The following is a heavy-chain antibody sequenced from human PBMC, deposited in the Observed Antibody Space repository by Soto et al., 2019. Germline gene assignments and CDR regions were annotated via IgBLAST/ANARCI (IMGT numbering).Heavy chain of an antibody. CDR1: GGSFSSDSFI. CDR2: INYSGTT. Sequence: SETLSLTCSVSGGSFSSDSFIWSWVRQFPGKGLEWIGYINYSGTTYYNPPLRSRITMSVDTSKNQFSLNLSSVTAADTAVYYCARDHKWDGMDVWGQGTTVTVS. D-gene: IGHD1-26*01. V-gene: IGHV4-31*03. J-gene: IGHJ6*02. CDR3: ARDHKWDGMDV.